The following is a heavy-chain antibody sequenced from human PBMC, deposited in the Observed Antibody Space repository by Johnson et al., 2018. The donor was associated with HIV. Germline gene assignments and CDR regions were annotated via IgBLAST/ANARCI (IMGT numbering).Heavy chain of an antibody. J-gene: IGHJ3*02. V-gene: IGHV3-66*01. CDR3: ARDTGGYCSGNSCFMGDAFDI. CDR2: IYSGGAT. CDR1: GFTFSSHY. Sequence: VQLVESGGGVVQPGRSLRLSCAASGFTFSSHYMSWVRQSPGKGLEWLSVIYSGGATYYADSVQGRFTVSRDSSKKTLYLQMNNLRAEDTAMYYCARDTGGYCSGNSCFMGDAFDIWGQGTMVTVSS. D-gene: IGHD2-15*01.